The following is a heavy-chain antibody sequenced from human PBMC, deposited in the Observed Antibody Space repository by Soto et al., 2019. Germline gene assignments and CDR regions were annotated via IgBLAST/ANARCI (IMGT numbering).Heavy chain of an antibody. D-gene: IGHD2-15*01. J-gene: IGHJ4*02. CDR1: GYTFTSYG. CDR3: ARVIVVVVADYYFDY. Sequence: QVQLVQSGAEVKKPGASVKVSCKASGYTFTSYGISWVRQAPGQGLEWMGWISAYNGNTNYAQKLQGRVTMTTDTSTSTAYMELRSMRSDDTAVYYCARVIVVVVADYYFDYRGQGTLVNVSS. CDR2: ISAYNGNT. V-gene: IGHV1-18*01.